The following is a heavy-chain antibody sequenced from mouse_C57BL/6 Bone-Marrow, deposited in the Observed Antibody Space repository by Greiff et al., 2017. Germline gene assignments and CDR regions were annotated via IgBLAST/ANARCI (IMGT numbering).Heavy chain of an antibody. CDR1: GFTFSSYG. V-gene: IGHV5-6*01. CDR3: ARQAGYRSPFAY. CDR2: ISSGCSST. J-gene: IGHJ3*01. D-gene: IGHD1-1*01. Sequence: EVQLMESGGDLVKPGGSLKLSCAASGFTFSSYGMSWVRQTPDKRLEWVAIISSGCSSTHYPESVKGRSTISRDNAKNTLYLQMSSLKSEDTAMYDCARQAGYRSPFAYWGQGTLVTVSA.